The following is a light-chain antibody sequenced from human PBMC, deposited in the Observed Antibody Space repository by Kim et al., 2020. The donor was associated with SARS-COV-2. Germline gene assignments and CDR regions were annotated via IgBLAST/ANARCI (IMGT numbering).Light chain of an antibody. Sequence: APGKTARSTCGGNNIGSKSVHWYQQKPGQAPVLVIYYDSDRPSGIPERFSGSNSGNTATLTISRVEAGDEADYYCQVWDSSSDHLVFGGGTQLTVL. J-gene: IGLJ2*01. CDR3: QVWDSSSDHLV. V-gene: IGLV3-21*04. CDR1: NIGSKS. CDR2: YDS.